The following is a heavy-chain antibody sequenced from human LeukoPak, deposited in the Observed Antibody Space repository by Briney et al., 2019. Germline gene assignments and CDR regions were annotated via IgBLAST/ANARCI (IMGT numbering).Heavy chain of an antibody. D-gene: IGHD3-10*01. Sequence: TSETLSLTCAVYGGSFSGYDWSWIRQPPGKGLEWIGEINHSGSTNYNPSLRSRVTISVDTSKNQFSLKLSSVTAADTAVYYCARGVGRGHYYGMDVWGQGTTVTVSS. J-gene: IGHJ6*02. CDR2: INHSGST. CDR1: GGSFSGYD. V-gene: IGHV4-34*01. CDR3: ARGVGRGHYYGMDV.